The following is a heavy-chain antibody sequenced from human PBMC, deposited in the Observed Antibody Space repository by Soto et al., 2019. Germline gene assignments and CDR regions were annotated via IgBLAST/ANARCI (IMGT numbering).Heavy chain of an antibody. CDR3: ARDPRGSPGGYFDY. Sequence: QVQLQESGPGLVKPSQTLSLTCTVSGGSVSSDDSYWSWIRQPPGKGLEWIGYIYYSGNTNYNPSLKSRVTVSVDPSKNQVSLKLSSVTAADTAVYYCARDPRGSPGGYFDYWGQGTLVTVSS. CDR2: IYYSGNT. D-gene: IGHD2-15*01. V-gene: IGHV4-30-4*01. J-gene: IGHJ4*02. CDR1: GGSVSSDDSY.